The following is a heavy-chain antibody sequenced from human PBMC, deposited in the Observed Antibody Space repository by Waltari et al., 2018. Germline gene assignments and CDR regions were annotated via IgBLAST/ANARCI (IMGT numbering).Heavy chain of an antibody. CDR1: GYSISSGSY. J-gene: IGHJ4*02. V-gene: IGHV4-38-2*01. CDR2: IYHSGGT. D-gene: IGHD5-12*01. CDR3: GGKGGYDGFDY. Sequence: QVQLQESGPGLVKPSETLSLTCAVSGYSISSGSYWGWIRQPPGKGLEWIGSIYHSGGTYYNPSLKSRVTISVDTSKNQFSRKLSSVTAADTAVYYCGGKGGYDGFDYWGQGTLVTVSS.